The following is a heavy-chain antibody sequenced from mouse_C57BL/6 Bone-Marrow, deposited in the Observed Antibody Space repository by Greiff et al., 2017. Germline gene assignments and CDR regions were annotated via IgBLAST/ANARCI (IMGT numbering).Heavy chain of an antibody. CDR3: ARERGLITTVVEGAMDY. CDR2: LYYSGTI. Sequence: EVQLQESGPGLVKPSQTVFLTCTVTGISITTGNYRWSWIRQFPGNKLDWIGYLYYSGTITYNQSLTSRTTITRDTPKDQFFLEMNSLTAEDTATYYCARERGLITTVVEGAMDYWGQGTSVTVSS. J-gene: IGHJ4*01. CDR1: GISITTGNYR. D-gene: IGHD1-1*01. V-gene: IGHV3-5*01.